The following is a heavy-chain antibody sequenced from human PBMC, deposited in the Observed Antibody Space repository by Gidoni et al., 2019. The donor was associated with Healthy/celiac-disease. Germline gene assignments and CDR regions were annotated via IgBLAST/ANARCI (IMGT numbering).Heavy chain of an antibody. J-gene: IGHJ4*02. D-gene: IGHD1-7*01. CDR1: GGSISSGSYY. CDR2: IYTSGGT. Sequence: QVQLQESGPGLVKPSQTLSLTCTVSGGSISSGSYYWSWIRQPAGKGLEWIGRIYTSGGTNYNPSLKSRVTMSVDTSKNQFSLKLSSVTAADTAVYYCARGETGTRPFDYWGQGTLVTVSS. CDR3: ARGETGTRPFDY. V-gene: IGHV4-61*02.